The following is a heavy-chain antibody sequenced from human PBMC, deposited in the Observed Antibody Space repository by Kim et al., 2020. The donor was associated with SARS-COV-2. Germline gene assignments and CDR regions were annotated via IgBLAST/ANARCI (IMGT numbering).Heavy chain of an antibody. J-gene: IGHJ3*02. V-gene: IGHV3-30*04. CDR1: GFTFSSYA. CDR3: ARDLGGTVTTNAFDI. CDR2: ISYDGSNK. Sequence: GGSLRLSCAASGFTFSSYAMHWVRQAPGKGLEWVAVISYDGSNKYYADSVKGRFTISRDNSKNTLYLQMNSLRAEDTAVYYCARDLGGTVTTNAFDIWGQGTMVTVSS. D-gene: IGHD4-17*01.